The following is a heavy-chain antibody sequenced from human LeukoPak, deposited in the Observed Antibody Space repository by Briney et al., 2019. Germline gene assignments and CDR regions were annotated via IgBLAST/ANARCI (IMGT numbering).Heavy chain of an antibody. V-gene: IGHV3-7*01. CDR1: GFTFSSYW. Sequence: GGSLRLSCAASGFTFSSYWMSWVRQAPGKGLEWVANIKQDGSEKYYVDSVKGRFTISRDNAKNSMYLQMNSLRAEDTAVYYCAREVTMVRYSYDYWGQGTLVTVSS. CDR2: IKQDGSEK. CDR3: AREVTMVRYSYDY. D-gene: IGHD3-10*01. J-gene: IGHJ4*02.